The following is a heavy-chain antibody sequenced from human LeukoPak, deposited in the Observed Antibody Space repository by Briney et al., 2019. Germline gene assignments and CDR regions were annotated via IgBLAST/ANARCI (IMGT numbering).Heavy chain of an antibody. CDR2: IKSIGDGGTT. CDR3: TTSVFLLFGGDAFSV. J-gene: IGHJ3*01. V-gene: IGHV3-15*01. CDR1: GFSFTHAW. Sequence: GGSLRLSCTASGFSFTHAWMSWVRQAPGKGLEWVGRIKSIGDGGTTDYAAPVKGRFAISRDDSKTTVYLQMNSLHTGDTAVYYCTTSVFLLFGGDAFSVWGQGTMVTDSS. D-gene: IGHD3-10*01.